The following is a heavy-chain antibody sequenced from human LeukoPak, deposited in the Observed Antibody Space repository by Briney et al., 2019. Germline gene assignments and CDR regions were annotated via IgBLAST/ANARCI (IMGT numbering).Heavy chain of an antibody. Sequence: GGSLRLSCAASGFTFSSYAMSWVRQAPGKGLEWVSAISGSGGSTYYADSVKGRFTISRDNSKNTLYLQMNSLRAEDTAVYYCAKDRNFGVVINRFDYWGQGTLVTVSS. D-gene: IGHD3-3*01. CDR1: GFTFSSYA. V-gene: IGHV3-23*01. J-gene: IGHJ4*02. CDR2: ISGSGGST. CDR3: AKDRNFGVVINRFDY.